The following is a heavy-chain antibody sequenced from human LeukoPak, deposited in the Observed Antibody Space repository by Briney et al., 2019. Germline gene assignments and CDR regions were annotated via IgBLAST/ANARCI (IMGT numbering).Heavy chain of an antibody. D-gene: IGHD6-19*01. CDR2: ISSSSSYI. V-gene: IGHV3-21*01. CDR1: GFTFSSYS. Sequence: GSLRLSCAASGFTFSSYSMNWVRQAPGKGLEWVSSISSSSSYIYYADSVKGRFTISRDNAKDSLYLQMNSLRAEDTAVYYCARDGSYSSGWYGIWGQGTLVTVSS. CDR3: ARDGSYSSGWYGI. J-gene: IGHJ4*02.